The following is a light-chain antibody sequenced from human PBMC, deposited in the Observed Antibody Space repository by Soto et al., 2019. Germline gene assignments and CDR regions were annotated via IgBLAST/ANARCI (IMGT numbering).Light chain of an antibody. CDR2: GAS. CDR1: QGISIF. Sequence: RITHPPPPCLALLGAGSTTPCRRGQGISIFLAGFQQKPGKALKSLIYGASTLQSGVPSRFSGSGSDTDFTLTITSLQPEDFATYYCQQYHSYPPSFGQGTKVEIK. CDR3: QQYHSYPPS. V-gene: IGKV1-16*01. J-gene: IGKJ1*01.